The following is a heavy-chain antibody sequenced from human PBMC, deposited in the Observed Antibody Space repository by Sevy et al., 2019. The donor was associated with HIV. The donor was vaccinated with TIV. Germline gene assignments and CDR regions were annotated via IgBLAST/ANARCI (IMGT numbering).Heavy chain of an antibody. Sequence: GGSLRLSCTASGFTFGDYAMSWFRQAPGKGLEWVGLIRSKAYGGTTESAASVKGRFTISRDDSKSITYLQMNSLRTEDTAVYYCTRDSSNNYYYYMDVWGKGTTVTVSS. V-gene: IGHV3-49*03. CDR3: TRDSSNNYYYYMDV. D-gene: IGHD6-13*01. CDR2: IRSKAYGGTT. J-gene: IGHJ6*03. CDR1: GFTFGDYA.